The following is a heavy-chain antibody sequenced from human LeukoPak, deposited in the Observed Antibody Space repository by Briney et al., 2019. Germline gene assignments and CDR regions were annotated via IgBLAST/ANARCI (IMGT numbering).Heavy chain of an antibody. CDR3: ARGGFYDSSGYYYGWFDP. V-gene: IGHV4-61*01. CDR2: IYYSGST. D-gene: IGHD3-22*01. Sequence: SETLSLTCTVSGGSISSSSYYWSWIRQPPGKGLEWIGYIYYSGSTNYNPSLKSRVTISVDTSKNQFSLKLSSVTAADTAVYYCARGGFYDSSGYYYGWFDPWGQGTLVTVSS. CDR1: GGSISSSSYY. J-gene: IGHJ5*02.